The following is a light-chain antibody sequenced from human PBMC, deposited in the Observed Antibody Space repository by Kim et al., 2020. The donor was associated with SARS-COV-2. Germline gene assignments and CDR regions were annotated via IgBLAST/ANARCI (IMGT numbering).Light chain of an antibody. CDR3: QQSYGFPKT. CDR1: QRIGAY. J-gene: IGKJ2*01. V-gene: IGKV1-39*01. Sequence: DIQLTQSPSSLSASVGDRITVSCRASQRIGAYLNWYQQKPGRAPSLLIFAASNLYSGVPPRFSGSGSGADFTLTISGLQLEDFATYYCQQSYGFPKTFGQGTKVDIK. CDR2: AAS.